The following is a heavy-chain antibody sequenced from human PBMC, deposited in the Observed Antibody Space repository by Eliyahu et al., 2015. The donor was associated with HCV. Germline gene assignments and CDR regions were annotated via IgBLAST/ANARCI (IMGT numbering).Heavy chain of an antibody. V-gene: IGHV3-15*01. J-gene: IGHJ4*02. CDR1: GFTFSKAW. Sequence: EVHLVESGGDLVKPGGSLRLSCAGSGFTFSKAWMSWVRQAPGGGLEWVGRIKSATDGVTTYYAAPVKGRFTITRDDFENTVFLQMNRLRTDDTAVYYCTTEGLFWGQGTQVAVSS. D-gene: IGHD2-21*01. CDR3: TTEGLF. CDR2: IKSATDGVTT.